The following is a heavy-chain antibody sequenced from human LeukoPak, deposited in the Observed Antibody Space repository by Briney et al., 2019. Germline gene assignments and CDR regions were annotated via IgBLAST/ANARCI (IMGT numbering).Heavy chain of an antibody. CDR2: ISAYNGNT. J-gene: IGHJ3*02. Sequence: ASVKVSCKASGYTFTSYGISWVRQAPGQGLEWMGWISAYNGNTNYAQKLQGRVTMTTGTSTSTAYMELRSLRSDDTAVYYCAREVYCSSTSCYRGHDAFDIWGQGTMATVSS. CDR3: AREVYCSSTSCYRGHDAFDI. CDR1: GYTFTSYG. D-gene: IGHD2-2*02. V-gene: IGHV1-18*01.